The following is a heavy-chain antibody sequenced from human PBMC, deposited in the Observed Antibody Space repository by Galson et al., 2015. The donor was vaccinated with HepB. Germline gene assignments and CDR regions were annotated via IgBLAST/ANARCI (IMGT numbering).Heavy chain of an antibody. CDR2: ISTSGVV. CDR3: ARGRDYAFDI. D-gene: IGHD3-16*01. J-gene: IGHJ3*02. V-gene: IGHV3-69-1*01. Sequence: LRLSCAASGINVNNDAIAWVRQAPGKGLEWLSFISTSGVVSYADSVKGRLTISRDTVKNSLYLQMNSLRAEDTAMYYCARGRDYAFDIWGLGTMVTVSS. CDR1: GINVNNDA.